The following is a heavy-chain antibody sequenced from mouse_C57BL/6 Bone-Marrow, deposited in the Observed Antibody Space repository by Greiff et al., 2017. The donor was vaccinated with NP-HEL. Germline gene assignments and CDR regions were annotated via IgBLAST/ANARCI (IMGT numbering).Heavy chain of an antibody. V-gene: IGHV3-6*01. CDR3: ARILLRPYYFDY. D-gene: IGHD2-4*01. Sequence: EVQLMESGPGLVKPSQSLSLTCSVTGYSITSGYYWNWIRQFPGNKLEWMGYISYDGSNNYNPSLKNRISITRDTSKNQFFLKLNSVTTEDTATYYCARILLRPYYFDYWGQGTTLTVSS. J-gene: IGHJ2*01. CDR1: GYSITSGYY. CDR2: ISYDGSN.